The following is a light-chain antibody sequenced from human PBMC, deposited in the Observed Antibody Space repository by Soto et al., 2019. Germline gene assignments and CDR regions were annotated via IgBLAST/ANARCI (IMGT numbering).Light chain of an antibody. CDR2: ATS. CDR3: QQYGRAPR. CDR1: ESIINDY. Sequence: EFVLTQSPGTLSLSPGETATLSCRASESIINDYSAWYQQRPGQPTRLLIYATSKRAPGIPDRFSGSGSGTDFTLTISRLEPEDFAVYYCQQYGRAPRFGQGTLLEIK. V-gene: IGKV3-20*01. J-gene: IGKJ5*01.